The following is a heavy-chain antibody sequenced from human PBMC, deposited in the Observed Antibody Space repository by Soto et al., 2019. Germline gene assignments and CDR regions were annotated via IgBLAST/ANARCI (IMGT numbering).Heavy chain of an antibody. CDR2: IIPILGIA. V-gene: IGHV1-69*02. D-gene: IGHD4-17*01. J-gene: IGHJ4*02. CDR3: ARGPVDGDILCAY. Sequence: QVQLVQSGAEVKKPGSSVKVSCTASGGTFSSYTISWVRQAPGQGLEWMGRIIPILGIANYAQKFQGRVTITAEKSTSTAYMERSSLRSEDTAVYYGARGPVDGDILCAYWGQGTLVTVSS. CDR1: GGTFSSYT.